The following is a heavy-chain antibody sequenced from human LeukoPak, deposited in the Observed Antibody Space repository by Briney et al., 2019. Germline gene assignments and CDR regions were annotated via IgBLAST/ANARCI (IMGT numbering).Heavy chain of an antibody. D-gene: IGHD3-22*01. CDR1: GGTFSSYA. CDR2: IIPIFGTA. J-gene: IGHJ4*02. CDR3: ASVYYDSSGYPEPYFDY. Sequence: ASVKVSCKASGGTFSSYAISWVRRAPGQGLEWMGGIIPIFGTANYAQKFQGRVTITTDESTSTAYMELSSLRSEDTAVYYCASVYYDSSGYPEPYFDYWGQGTLVTVSS. V-gene: IGHV1-69*05.